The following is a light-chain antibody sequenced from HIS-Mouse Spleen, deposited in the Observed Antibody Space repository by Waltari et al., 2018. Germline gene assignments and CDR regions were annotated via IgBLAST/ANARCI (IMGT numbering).Light chain of an antibody. CDR1: SSDVGSYNL. CDR2: EGS. CDR3: CSYAGSSTWV. Sequence: QSALTQPASVSGSPGQSITISCTGTSSDVGSYNLVSWYQQHPGKAPKLMSYEGSKRPSGVSKRFSGSKSGNTASLTISGLQAEDEADYYCCSYAGSSTWVFGGGTKLTVL. V-gene: IGLV2-23*01. J-gene: IGLJ3*02.